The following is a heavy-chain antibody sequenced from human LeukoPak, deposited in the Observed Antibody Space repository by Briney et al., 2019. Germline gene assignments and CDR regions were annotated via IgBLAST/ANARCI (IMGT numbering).Heavy chain of an antibody. Sequence: GGSLRLSCAASGFTFSSYDMHWVRQAPGKGLEWLAVISYDGRNRFYADSVKGRFTISRDNSKNTLSLQTNSLRAEDTAAYYCARTYDSSRHQDYFDLWGQGTLVTVS. CDR2: ISYDGRNR. J-gene: IGHJ4*02. D-gene: IGHD3-22*01. CDR1: GFTFSSYD. V-gene: IGHV3-30*01. CDR3: ARTYDSSRHQDYFDL.